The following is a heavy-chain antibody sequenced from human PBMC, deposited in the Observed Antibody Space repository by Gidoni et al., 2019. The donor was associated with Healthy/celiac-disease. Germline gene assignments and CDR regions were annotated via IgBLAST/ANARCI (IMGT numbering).Heavy chain of an antibody. Sequence: QVQLVESGGGVVQPGRSLRLSCAASGFPSLSSGMHWVRQAPGKGLEWVAVIWYDGSNKYYADSVKGRFTISRDNSKNTLYLQMNSLRAEDTAVYYCARDSVTMVRGGMGMDVWGQGTTVTVSS. D-gene: IGHD3-10*01. CDR3: ARDSVTMVRGGMGMDV. CDR2: IWYDGSNK. CDR1: GFPSLSSG. J-gene: IGHJ6*02. V-gene: IGHV3-33*01.